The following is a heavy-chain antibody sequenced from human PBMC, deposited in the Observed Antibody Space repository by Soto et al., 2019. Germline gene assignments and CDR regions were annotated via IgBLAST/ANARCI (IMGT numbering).Heavy chain of an antibody. J-gene: IGHJ4*02. D-gene: IGHD3-10*01. CDR1: GDTFAFYS. CDR3: ATSYGSGYRASDY. CDR2: INPVLNMS. V-gene: IGHV1-69*02. Sequence: QVQLVQSGAEVKRPGSSVQVSCKASGDTFAFYSINWVRQAPGLGLEWMGRINPVLNMSNYAQRFQGRVTMTTDKSTSTDYMVMNSLRSEDTAMYYCATSYGSGYRASDYWRQAALVTVSS.